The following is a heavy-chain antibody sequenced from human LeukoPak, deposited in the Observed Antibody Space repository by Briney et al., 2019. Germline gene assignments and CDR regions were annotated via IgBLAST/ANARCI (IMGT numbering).Heavy chain of an antibody. D-gene: IGHD6-19*01. CDR3: AREVTSSGWYHYYFDY. CDR2: ISYDGSNK. Sequence: GGSLRLSCAASGFTFSSYAMHWVRQAPGKGLEWVAVISYDGSNKYYADSVKGRFTISRDNSKNTLYLQMNSLRAEDTAVYYCAREVTSSGWYHYYFDYWGQGTLVTVSS. J-gene: IGHJ4*02. V-gene: IGHV3-30*04. CDR1: GFTFSSYA.